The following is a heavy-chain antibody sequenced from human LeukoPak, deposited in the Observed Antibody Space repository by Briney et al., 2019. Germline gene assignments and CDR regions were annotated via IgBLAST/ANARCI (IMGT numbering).Heavy chain of an antibody. CDR3: ARDVWGRLDY. CDR2: IKSDGSET. CDR1: GFTFSNYW. V-gene: IGHV3-7*01. D-gene: IGHD2-8*01. Sequence: GGSLRLSCAASGFTFSNYWMGWVRQAPGKGLEYVANIKSDGSETYYVDPVKGRFTISRDNARNSLYLQVNSLRAEDTAVYYCARDVWGRLDYWGQGTLVPVSS. J-gene: IGHJ4*02.